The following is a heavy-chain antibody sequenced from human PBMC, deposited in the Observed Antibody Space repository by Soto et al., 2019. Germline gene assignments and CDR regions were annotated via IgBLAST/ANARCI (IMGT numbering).Heavy chain of an antibody. Sequence: PSETLSLTCTVSGGSVTSTSYYWFWIRQPPGMGLEWIGYIYDSGSTDYNPSLKSRVPISIDTSKNQFSLKLSSVTAADTAVYYCARGQGYYDSSGYYYDLFDYWGQGALVTVSS. CDR1: GGSVTSTSYY. CDR3: ARGQGYYDSSGYYYDLFDY. D-gene: IGHD3-22*01. V-gene: IGHV4-61*01. J-gene: IGHJ4*02. CDR2: IYDSGST.